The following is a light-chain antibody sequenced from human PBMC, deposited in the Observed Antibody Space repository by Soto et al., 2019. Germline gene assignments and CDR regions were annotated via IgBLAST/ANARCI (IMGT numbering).Light chain of an antibody. CDR2: LGS. CDR3: MQALQTPVT. CDR1: QSLLHSNGYYC. Sequence: DLVMTQSPLSLPVTPGEPASISCRSSQSLLHSNGYYCLDWYLQKPGQSPQLLIYLGSNRASGVPDRFSGSESGTDFTLKISRVEAEDVGVYYCMQALQTPVTFGGGTKVEIK. J-gene: IGKJ4*01. V-gene: IGKV2-28*01.